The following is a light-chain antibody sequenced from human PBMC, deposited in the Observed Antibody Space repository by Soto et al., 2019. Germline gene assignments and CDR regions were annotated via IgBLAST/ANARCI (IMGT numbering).Light chain of an antibody. V-gene: IGLV3-25*03. J-gene: IGLJ2*01. CDR2: KDT. Sequence: SYELTQPPSVSVSPGQTARITCSGDALPKQYAHWYQQKPGQAPLMVIYKDTERPSGIPERFSGSSSGTTVTLTISGVQAEDEADYYCQSTDSSGNSVVFGGGTKLT. CDR1: ALPKQY. CDR3: QSTDSSGNSVV.